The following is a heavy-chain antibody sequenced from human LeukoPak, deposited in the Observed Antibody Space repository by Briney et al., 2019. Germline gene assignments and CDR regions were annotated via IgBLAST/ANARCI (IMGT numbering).Heavy chain of an antibody. V-gene: IGHV3-30-3*01. J-gene: IGHJ4*02. D-gene: IGHD2-15*01. CDR1: GFTFSSYA. CDR3: ARDGLGYCSGGSCYDFHY. Sequence: GGSLRLSCAASGFTFSSYAMHWVRQAPGKGLEWVAVISYDGSNKYYADSVKGRFTISRDNSKNTLYLQMNSLRAEDTAVYYCARDGLGYCSGGSCYDFHYWGQGTLVTVSS. CDR2: ISYDGSNK.